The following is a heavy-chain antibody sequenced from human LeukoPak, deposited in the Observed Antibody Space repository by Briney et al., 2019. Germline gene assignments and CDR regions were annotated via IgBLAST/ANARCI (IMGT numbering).Heavy chain of an antibody. V-gene: IGHV4-59*01. CDR2: IYYSGST. CDR1: GGSISSYY. CDR3: ARGLGPGNWFDP. Sequence: PSETLSLTCTVSGGSISSYYWSWIRQPPGKGLEWIGYIYYSGSTNYNPSLKSRVTMSVDTSKNLFSLRLSSVTAADTAVYYCARGLGPGNWFDPWGQGTLVTVSS. D-gene: IGHD3-10*01. J-gene: IGHJ5*02.